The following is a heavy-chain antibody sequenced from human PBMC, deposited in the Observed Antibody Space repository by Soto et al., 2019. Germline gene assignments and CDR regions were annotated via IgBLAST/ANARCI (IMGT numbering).Heavy chain of an antibody. CDR3: ARGPYNWNYYYGMDV. V-gene: IGHV4-34*01. J-gene: IGHJ6*02. Sequence: SETLSLTCAVYGGSFSGYYWSWIRQPPGKGLEWIGEINHSGSTNYNPSLKSRVTISVDTSKNQFSLKLSSVTAADTAVYYCARGPYNWNYYYGMDVWGQGTTVTGSS. D-gene: IGHD1-20*01. CDR1: GGSFSGYY. CDR2: INHSGST.